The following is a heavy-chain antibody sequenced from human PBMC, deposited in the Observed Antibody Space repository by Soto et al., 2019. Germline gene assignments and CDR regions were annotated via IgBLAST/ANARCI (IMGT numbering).Heavy chain of an antibody. CDR1: AFSLTTSGVG. J-gene: IGHJ5*02. CDR2: IYWNDVK. CDR3: AHSGPTASWTRESSFDH. Sequence: SGTTLVNPPQTLTLTCTFSAFSLTTSGVGVGWIRQPPGKALEWLALIYWNDVKRYSPSLKTRLTITKDTSKNQAVLTMTNLDPLDTATYCCAHSGPTASWTRESSFDHRGQGSLYTV. V-gene: IGHV2-5*01. D-gene: IGHD2-2*01.